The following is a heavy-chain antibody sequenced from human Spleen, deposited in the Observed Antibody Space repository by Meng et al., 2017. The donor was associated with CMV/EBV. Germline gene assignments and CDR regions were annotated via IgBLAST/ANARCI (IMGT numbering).Heavy chain of an antibody. D-gene: IGHD5-18*01. V-gene: IGHV1-69*02. CDR3: ASGHSYGVSYYGMDV. Sequence: KISCKASGGAFSSYTISWVRQAPGQGLEWMGRLIPMLGVTNYAQKFQGRVTITAEKSTNTAYMELSSLTSEDTAVYYCASGHSYGVSYYGMDVWGQGTTVTVSS. CDR2: LIPMLGVT. CDR1: GGAFSSYT. J-gene: IGHJ6*02.